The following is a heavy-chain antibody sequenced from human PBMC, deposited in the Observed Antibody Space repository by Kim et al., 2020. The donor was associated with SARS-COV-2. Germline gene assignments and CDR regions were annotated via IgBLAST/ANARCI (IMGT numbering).Heavy chain of an antibody. J-gene: IGHJ4*02. D-gene: IGHD1-26*01. Sequence: YYNPSLKSRVTMSVDTSKNQFSLKLSSVTAVDTAVYYCARFEGVGAAFDYWGQGTLVTVSS. CDR3: ARFEGVGAAFDY. V-gene: IGHV4-28*01.